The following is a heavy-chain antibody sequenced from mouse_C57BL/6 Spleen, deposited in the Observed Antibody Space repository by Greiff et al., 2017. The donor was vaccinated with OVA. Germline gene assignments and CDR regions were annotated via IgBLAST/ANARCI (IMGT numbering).Heavy chain of an antibody. D-gene: IGHD1-1*01. CDR1: GYTFTSYW. J-gene: IGHJ1*03. CDR3: AVRGLLLRYFDV. Sequence: QVQLQQPGAELVMPGASVKLSCKASGYTFTSYWMHWVKQRPGQGLEWIGDIDPSDSYTNYNQKFKGKSTLTVDKSSSTAYMQLSSLTSEDSAVYYCAVRGLLLRYFDVWGTGTTVTVSS. V-gene: IGHV1-69*01. CDR2: IDPSDSYT.